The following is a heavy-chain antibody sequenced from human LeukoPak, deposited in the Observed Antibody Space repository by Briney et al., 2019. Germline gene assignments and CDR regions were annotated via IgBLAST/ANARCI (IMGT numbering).Heavy chain of an antibody. J-gene: IGHJ4*02. CDR3: ARWGSSWSSDY. V-gene: IGHV3-21*01. CDR1: GFTFSSSA. CDR2: ISSSSSYI. D-gene: IGHD6-13*01. Sequence: PGGSLRLSCAASGFTFSSSAMSWVRQAPGKGLEWVSSISSSSSYIYYADSVKGRFTISRDNDKNSLYLQMNSLRAEDTAVYYCARWGSSWSSDYWGQGTLVTVSS.